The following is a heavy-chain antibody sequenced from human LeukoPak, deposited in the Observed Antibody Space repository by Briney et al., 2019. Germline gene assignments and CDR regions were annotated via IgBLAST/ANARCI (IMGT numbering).Heavy chain of an antibody. Sequence: PWGSLRLSCAASGFTFSSSAMSWIRQPPGKGLEWIGEINHSGSTNYNPSLKSRVTISVDTSKNQFSLKLSSVTAADTAVYYCARGPVETSGWYEERWGQGTLVTVSS. D-gene: IGHD6-19*01. CDR1: GFTFSSSA. V-gene: IGHV4-34*01. CDR3: ARGPVETSGWYEER. CDR2: INHSGST. J-gene: IGHJ4*02.